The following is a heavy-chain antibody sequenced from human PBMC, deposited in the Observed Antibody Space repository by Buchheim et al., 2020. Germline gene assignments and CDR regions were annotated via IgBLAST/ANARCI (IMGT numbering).Heavy chain of an antibody. CDR3: ARAGTGITIFGGVNGLDV. CDR1: GFTFSNYW. V-gene: IGHV3-7*01. CDR2: IKQDGSEK. J-gene: IGHJ6*02. D-gene: IGHD3-3*01. Sequence: EVQLEESGGGLVLPGGSLRLSCAGSGFTFSNYWMTWVRQAPGMGLEWVANIKQDGSEKIYGDSVKGRFTISRDNAKSSLSLNRSSLKAEDTAVYYCARAGTGITIFGGVNGLDVWGQGAT.